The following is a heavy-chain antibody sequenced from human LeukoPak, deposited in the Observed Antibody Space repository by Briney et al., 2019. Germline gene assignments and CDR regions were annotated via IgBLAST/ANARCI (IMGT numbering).Heavy chain of an antibody. J-gene: IGHJ4*02. D-gene: IGHD3-22*01. Sequence: GGGLRLSCAVSGFPFTRFYMSWIRQAPGKGLEWSSYIGLSGSPLDYADSVRGRFTISRDNAKNSLYLEMNSLRAEDTAVYYCARKDFSSGSFSYWGQRTLVTVSS. V-gene: IGHV3-11*04. CDR2: IGLSGSPL. CDR3: ARKDFSSGSFSY. CDR1: GFPFTRFY.